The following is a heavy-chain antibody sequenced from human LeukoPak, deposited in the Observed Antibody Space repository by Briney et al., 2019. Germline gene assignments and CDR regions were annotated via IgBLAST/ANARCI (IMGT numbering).Heavy chain of an antibody. J-gene: IGHJ6*03. Sequence: GGSLRLSCAASGFTVSSNYMSWVRQAPGKGLEWVSVIYSGGSTYYADSVKVRFTISRDNSKNTLYLQMNSPRAEDTAVYYCARVSYDFWSGYELNNYYYYMDVWGKGTTVTVSS. CDR3: ARVSYDFWSGYELNNYYYYMDV. CDR2: IYSGGST. V-gene: IGHV3-53*01. D-gene: IGHD3-3*01. CDR1: GFTVSSNY.